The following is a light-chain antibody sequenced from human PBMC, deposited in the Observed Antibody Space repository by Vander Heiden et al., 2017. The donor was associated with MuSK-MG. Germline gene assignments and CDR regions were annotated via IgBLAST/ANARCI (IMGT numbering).Light chain of an antibody. V-gene: IGKV2-28*01. CDR3: MQTLHSPPT. Sequence: DIVMTQSRLSLRVTPGEPASISCRSSQSLLHSNGYNYLNWYLQKPGQSPQLLIYLASNRALGVPDRFSGSGSGTDFTLEISKVEAEDVGVYYCMQTLHSPPTFGGWTKVVIK. CDR2: LAS. J-gene: IGKJ4*01. CDR1: QSLLHSNGYNY.